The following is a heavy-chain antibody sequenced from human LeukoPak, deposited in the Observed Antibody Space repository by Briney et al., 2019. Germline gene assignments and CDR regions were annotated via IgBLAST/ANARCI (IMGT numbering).Heavy chain of an antibody. V-gene: IGHV3-23*01. CDR2: ISGSSSHT. J-gene: IGHJ4*02. D-gene: IGHD2-2*02. CDR1: GFTFSVYA. Sequence: GGSLRLSCAASGFTFSVYAMSWVRQAPGKGLKWVSGISGSSSHTKDADFVRGRFTIYRDNSRTTLFVKLNSLTAADTAVYYCAKEHDYTNAAPEWGFDSWGQGSLVIVSS. CDR3: AKEHDYTNAAPEWGFDS.